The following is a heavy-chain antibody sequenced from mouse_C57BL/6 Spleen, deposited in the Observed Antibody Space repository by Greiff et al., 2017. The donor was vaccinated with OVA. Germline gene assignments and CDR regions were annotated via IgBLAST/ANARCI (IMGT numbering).Heavy chain of an antibody. CDR1: GFTFSDYY. J-gene: IGHJ2*01. CDR3: ARGGSSLDY. CDR2: INYDGSST. Sequence: EVNVVESEGGLVQPGSSMKLSCTASGFTFSDYYMAWVRQVPEKGLEWVANINYDGSSTYYLDSLKSRFIISRDNAKNILYLQMSSLKSEDTATYYCARGGSSLDYWGQGTTLTVSS. D-gene: IGHD1-1*01. V-gene: IGHV5-16*01.